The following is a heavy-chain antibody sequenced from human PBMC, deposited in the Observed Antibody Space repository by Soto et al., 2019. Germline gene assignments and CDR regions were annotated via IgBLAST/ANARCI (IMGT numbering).Heavy chain of an antibody. D-gene: IGHD1-26*01. V-gene: IGHV3-23*01. CDR3: ARSVSSGSYSNFEF. J-gene: IGHJ4*02. CDR1: GFTFRNHA. Sequence: GGSLRLSCAAAGFTFRNHAMSWVRQAPGKGLEWVSAISGSGGSTHYADSVKGRFTFSRDNSKNTLSLQMNSLRAEDTAAYYCARSVSSGSYSNFEFWGQGTLVTVLL. CDR2: ISGSGGST.